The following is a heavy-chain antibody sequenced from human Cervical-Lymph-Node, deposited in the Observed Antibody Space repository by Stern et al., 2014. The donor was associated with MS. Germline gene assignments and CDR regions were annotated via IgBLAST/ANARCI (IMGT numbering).Heavy chain of an antibody. CDR3: ATSTASDAFDI. D-gene: IGHD2/OR15-2a*01. CDR1: GLTFSTSV. CDR2: VRHGGSKD. J-gene: IGHJ3*02. Sequence: QVQLVQSGGGVVQPGRSLRLSCVASGLTFSTSVMHWVRQAPGQGLECVEVVRHGGSKDLFTDSVKGRFSTSRDSAKNPLHLQMSSLRAEDTAVYFCATSTASDAFDIWGQGTLVTVSS. V-gene: IGHV3-30*19.